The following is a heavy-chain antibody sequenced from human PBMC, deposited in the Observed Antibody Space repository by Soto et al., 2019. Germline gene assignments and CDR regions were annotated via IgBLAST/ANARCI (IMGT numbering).Heavy chain of an antibody. CDR1: GFTFGDYA. Sequence: GGSLRLSCTASGFTFGDYAMSWFRQAPGKGLEWVGFIRSKAYVGTTEYAASVKGRFTISRDDSKSIAYLQMNSLKTEDTAVYYCTREGPQYVFWSGYRLVPSGRRNFDAFDIWGQGTMVTVSS. CDR2: IRSKAYVGTT. D-gene: IGHD3-3*01. J-gene: IGHJ3*02. CDR3: TREGPQYVFWSGYRLVPSGRRNFDAFDI. V-gene: IGHV3-49*03.